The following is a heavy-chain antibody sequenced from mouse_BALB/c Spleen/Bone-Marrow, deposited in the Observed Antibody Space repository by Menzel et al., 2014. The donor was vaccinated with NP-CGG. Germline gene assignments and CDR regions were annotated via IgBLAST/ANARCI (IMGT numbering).Heavy chain of an antibody. Sequence: VQLQQSGAELVKPGAPVKLSCKASGYTFTSYWMHWVKQRPGQGLEWIGEINPSNGRTNYNEKFKSKATLTVDKSSSTAYMQLSSLTSEDSAVYYCARSSYYYGSSYVNAMDYWGQGTSVTVSS. CDR3: ARSSYYYGSSYVNAMDY. D-gene: IGHD1-1*01. CDR2: INPSNGRT. CDR1: GYTFTSYW. J-gene: IGHJ4*01. V-gene: IGHV1S81*02.